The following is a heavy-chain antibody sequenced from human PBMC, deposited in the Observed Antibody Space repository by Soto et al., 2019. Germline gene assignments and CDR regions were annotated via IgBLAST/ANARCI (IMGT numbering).Heavy chain of an antibody. CDR2: INYSGST. CDR1: GGSFSGYY. Sequence: PSETLSLTCAVYGGSFSGYYWSWIRQPPGKGLEWIGYINYSGSTYYNPSLKSRVTISVDTSKNQFSLKLSSVTAADTAVYYCAGFQLGVDYWGQGTQVTVSS. D-gene: IGHD6-6*01. CDR3: AGFQLGVDY. J-gene: IGHJ4*02. V-gene: IGHV4-34*09.